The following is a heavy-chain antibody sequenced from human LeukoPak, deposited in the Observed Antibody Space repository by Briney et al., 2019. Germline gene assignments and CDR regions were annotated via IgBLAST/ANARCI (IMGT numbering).Heavy chain of an antibody. D-gene: IGHD3-22*01. Sequence: SETLSLTCTVSGGSISSYYWNWIRQPAGKGLEWIGRIYSSGSTNYNPSLKSRVTMSVDTSKNQFSLKLTSVTAADTALYYCARAYYDSSGYYWIYYYYYYMDVWGKGTTVTISS. CDR3: ARAYYDSSGYYWIYYYYYYMDV. CDR1: GGSISSYY. CDR2: IYSSGST. J-gene: IGHJ6*03. V-gene: IGHV4-4*07.